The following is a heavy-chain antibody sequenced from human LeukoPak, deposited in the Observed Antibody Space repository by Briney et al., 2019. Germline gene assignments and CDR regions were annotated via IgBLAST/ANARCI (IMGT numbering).Heavy chain of an antibody. CDR3: ARSSSWYYFDY. CDR2: IYSGGST. D-gene: IGHD6-13*01. Sequence: PGGSLRLSCAASGFTVSSNYMSWVRQAPGKGLEWVSVIYSGGSTYYADSVKGRFTISRDNSKNTLYLQMNSLRAEDTAVYYCARSSSWYYFDYWGQGTLVTVSS. CDR1: GFTVSSNY. J-gene: IGHJ4*02. V-gene: IGHV3-53*01.